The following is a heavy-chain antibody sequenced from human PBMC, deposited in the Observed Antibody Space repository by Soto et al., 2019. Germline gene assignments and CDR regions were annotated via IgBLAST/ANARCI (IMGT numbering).Heavy chain of an antibody. CDR3: AKAYYDCWSAYDY. V-gene: IGHV3-23*01. J-gene: IGHJ4*02. D-gene: IGHD3-3*01. Sequence: EVQLLESGGGLVQPGGSLRLSCAASGFTFSSYAMSWVRQAPGKGLKWVSTISGSAGSTYYADSVKGRFTISRDNSKNTLFLQMNSLRAEVTAVYYCAKAYYDCWSAYDYWGQGTLVTVSS. CDR1: GFTFSSYA. CDR2: ISGSAGST.